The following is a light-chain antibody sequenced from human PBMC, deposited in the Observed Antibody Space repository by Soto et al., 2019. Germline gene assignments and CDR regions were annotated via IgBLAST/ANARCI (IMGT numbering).Light chain of an antibody. CDR2: GAS. Sequence: EIVLTQSPGTLSLPPGERASLSFRAIQSFPRSYLAWYQQKPGQAPRLLIYGASTRATGIPARFSGSGSGTEFTLTISSLQSEDLAVYFCQQYNNWPPWTFGQGTKVDIK. CDR1: QSFPRSY. J-gene: IGKJ1*01. V-gene: IGKV3-15*01. CDR3: QQYNNWPPWT.